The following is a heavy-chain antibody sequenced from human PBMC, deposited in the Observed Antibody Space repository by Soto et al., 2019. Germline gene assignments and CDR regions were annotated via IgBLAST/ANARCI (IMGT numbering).Heavy chain of an antibody. CDR3: ARLGGYFFCTSCYRHYRLAF. CDR1: GGSFSGYY. Sequence: SETLSLTCAVYGGSFSGYYWTWIRQPPGTGLEWIGEINHSGSTNYNPSLKSRVTISVDTSKNQFSLKLTSVTAADTAIYYCARLGGYFFCTSCYRHYRLAFCGQGSTVPGSS. CDR2: INHSGST. J-gene: IGHJ6*02. V-gene: IGHV4-34*01. D-gene: IGHD2-2*01.